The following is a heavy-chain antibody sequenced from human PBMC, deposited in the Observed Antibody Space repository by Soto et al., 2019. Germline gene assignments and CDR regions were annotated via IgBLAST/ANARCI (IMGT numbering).Heavy chain of an antibody. CDR3: AKDGGPVYCNSPGCSAKHFDY. Sequence: GGSLRLSCAASGFTFSYYWMHLVRQTTEKGLVWVSYISSNSSTINYADSVKGRFTISRDNAKNSLYLQMNSLRAEDTAVYYCAKDGGPVYCNSPGCSAKHFDYWGQGTLVTVSS. V-gene: IGHV3-48*01. D-gene: IGHD2-2*01. J-gene: IGHJ4*02. CDR2: ISSNSSTI. CDR1: GFTFSYYW.